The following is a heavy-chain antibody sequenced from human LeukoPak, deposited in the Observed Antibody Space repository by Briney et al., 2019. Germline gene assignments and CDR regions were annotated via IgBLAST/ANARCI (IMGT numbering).Heavy chain of an antibody. V-gene: IGHV4-34*01. J-gene: IGHJ1*01. D-gene: IGHD3-10*01. Sequence: PSETLSLTCAVYGGSFSGYYWSWIRQPPGKGLEWIGEINHSGSTNYNPSLKSRVTISVDTSKNQFSLELSSVTAADTAVYYCARGRTMGRGVKARSQYFQHWGQGTLVTVSS. CDR3: ARGRTMGRGVKARSQYFQH. CDR1: GGSFSGYY. CDR2: INHSGST.